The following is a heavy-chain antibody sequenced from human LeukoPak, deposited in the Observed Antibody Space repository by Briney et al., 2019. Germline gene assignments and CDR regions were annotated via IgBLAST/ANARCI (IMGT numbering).Heavy chain of an antibody. CDR1: GGSISSSYY. CDR3: ARHSYGGYDDFDY. CDR2: IYYSGST. J-gene: IGHJ4*02. V-gene: IGHV4-39*01. D-gene: IGHD5-12*01. Sequence: SETLSLTCSVSGGSISSSYYWGWIRQPPGKGLEWIGSIYYSGSTYYNPSLKSRVTISVDTSKNQFSLKLSSVTAADTAVYYCARHSYGGYDDFDYWGQGTLVTVSS.